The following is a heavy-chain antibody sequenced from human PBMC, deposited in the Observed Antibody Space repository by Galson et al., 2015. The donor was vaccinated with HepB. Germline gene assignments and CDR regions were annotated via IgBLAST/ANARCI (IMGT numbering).Heavy chain of an antibody. V-gene: IGHV3-21*01. CDR1: GFTFSSYS. J-gene: IGHJ4*02. D-gene: IGHD3-22*01. CDR3: ARVPPYSSGYSCFDY. CDR2: ISSSSSYI. Sequence: SLRLSCAASGFTFSSYSMNWVRQAPGKGLEWVLSISSSSSYIYYADSVKGRFTISRDNAKNSLYLQMNSLRAEDTAVYYCARVPPYSSGYSCFDYWGQGTLVTVSS.